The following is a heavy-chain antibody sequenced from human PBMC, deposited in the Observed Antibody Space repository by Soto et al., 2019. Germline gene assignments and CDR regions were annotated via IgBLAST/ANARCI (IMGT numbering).Heavy chain of an antibody. D-gene: IGHD3-16*01. Sequence: EVDLLESGGGLAQPGGSRRLSCAASGFSFSVFAMSWVRQAPGKGLEWVSRISGSGGSTYYADSVKGRFTISRDNSNNMLYLQMNSLRGEDTAVYYCAKDWSGGAFDVWGQGTMVIVSS. V-gene: IGHV3-23*01. CDR2: ISGSGGST. J-gene: IGHJ3*01. CDR3: AKDWSGGAFDV. CDR1: GFSFSVFA.